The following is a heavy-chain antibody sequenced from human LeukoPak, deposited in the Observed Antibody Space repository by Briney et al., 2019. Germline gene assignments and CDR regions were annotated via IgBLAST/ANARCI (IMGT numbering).Heavy chain of an antibody. D-gene: IGHD3-10*01. J-gene: IGHJ4*02. V-gene: IGHV4-59*01. CDR3: ARGVGYGSGHFDY. CDR2: IYYSGST. CDR1: GGSISSYY. Sequence: SETLSLTCTVSGGSISSYYWSWIRQPPGEGLEWIGYIYYSGSTNYNPSPKSRVTISVDTSKNQFSLKLSSVTAADTAVYYCARGVGYGSGHFDYWGQGTLVTVSS.